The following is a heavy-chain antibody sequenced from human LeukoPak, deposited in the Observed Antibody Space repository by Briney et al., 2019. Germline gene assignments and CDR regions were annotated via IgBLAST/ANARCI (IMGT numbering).Heavy chain of an antibody. CDR1: GFTRSSYA. Sequence: GGSLRLSCAASGFTRSSYAMHWGRQAPGKGVEGVAVISYDGGKKYYADSVKAPFTTSRDISKNTLYLQMNSLRGEDTAVYYCARIPEEADYYGMDVWGKGTTVTVSS. CDR2: ISYDGGKK. CDR3: ARIPEEADYYGMDV. D-gene: IGHD1-14*01. J-gene: IGHJ6*04. V-gene: IGHV3-30*04.